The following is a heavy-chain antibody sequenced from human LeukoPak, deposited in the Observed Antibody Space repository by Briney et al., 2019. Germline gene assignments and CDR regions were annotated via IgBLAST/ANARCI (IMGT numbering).Heavy chain of an antibody. CDR3: ARVMGRYSSSTSCYVDY. CDR2: IGTAGDT. V-gene: IGHV3-13*01. J-gene: IGHJ4*02. D-gene: IGHD2-2*01. Sequence: LPGGSLRLSCAASGFTFSSYDMHWVRQATGKGLEWVSAIGTAGDTYYPGSVKGRFTISRDNSKNTLYLQMNSLRAEDTAVYYCARVMGRYSSSTSCYVDYWGQGTLVTVSS. CDR1: GFTFSSYD.